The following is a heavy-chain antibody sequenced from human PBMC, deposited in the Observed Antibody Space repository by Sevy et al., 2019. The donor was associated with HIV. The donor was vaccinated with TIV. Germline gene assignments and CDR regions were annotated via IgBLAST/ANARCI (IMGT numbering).Heavy chain of an antibody. J-gene: IGHJ2*01. CDR1: GFTFNNYA. D-gene: IGHD6-13*01. CDR2: ISGGGGGT. V-gene: IGHV3-23*01. CDR3: AKHYIHDIADGWYFDL. Sequence: GGSLRLSCAASGFTFNNYAMSWVRQAPGKGLEGKGLEWVATISGGGGGTYYADSVRGRFTISRDNSKNKLYIQVNSLRVADTAVYYCAKHYIHDIADGWYFDLWGRGTLVTVSS.